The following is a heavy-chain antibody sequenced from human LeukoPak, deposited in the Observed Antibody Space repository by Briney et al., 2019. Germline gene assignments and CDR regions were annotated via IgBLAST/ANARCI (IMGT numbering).Heavy chain of an antibody. Sequence: ASVKVSCTASGYTFTSYGISWVRQAPGQGLEWMGWISTYNGNTNYAQKLQGRVTMTRDTSTSTAYMELRSLRSDDTAVYYCARGGDSSGLNRFAYWGQGTLVTVSS. D-gene: IGHD3-22*01. CDR3: ARGGDSSGLNRFAY. CDR1: GYTFTSYG. J-gene: IGHJ4*02. CDR2: ISTYNGNT. V-gene: IGHV1-18*01.